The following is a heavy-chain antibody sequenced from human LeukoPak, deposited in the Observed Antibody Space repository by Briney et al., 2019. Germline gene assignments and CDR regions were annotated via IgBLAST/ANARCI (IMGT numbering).Heavy chain of an antibody. CDR3: ARVKGSGSYYNNY. CDR2: MNPNSGGT. Sequence: ASVKVSCKASGYTFTSYDINWVRQATGQGLEWMGWMNPNSGGTNYAQKFQGRVTMTRDTSISTAYMELSRLRSDDTAVYYCARVKGSGSYYNNYWGQGTLVTVSS. CDR1: GYTFTSYD. D-gene: IGHD3-10*01. V-gene: IGHV1-2*02. J-gene: IGHJ4*02.